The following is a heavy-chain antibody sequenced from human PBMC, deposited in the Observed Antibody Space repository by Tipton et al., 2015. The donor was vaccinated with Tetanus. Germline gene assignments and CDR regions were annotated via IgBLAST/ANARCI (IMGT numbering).Heavy chain of an antibody. J-gene: IGHJ5*02. CDR1: GGSINSTCYY. D-gene: IGHD3-9*01. Sequence: TLSLTCTVSGGSINSTCYYWGWIRQPPGKGLEWIGSIYCSGSTYYNPSLKSRVTISVDTSKNQFSLRLSSVTAADTAMYYCAKHSWTSDPLTGYVWFDPWGQGTLVTVSS. V-gene: IGHV4-39*01. CDR2: IYCSGST. CDR3: AKHSWTSDPLTGYVWFDP.